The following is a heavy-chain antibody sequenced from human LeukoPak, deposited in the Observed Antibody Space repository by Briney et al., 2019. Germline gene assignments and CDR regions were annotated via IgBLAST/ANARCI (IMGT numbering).Heavy chain of an antibody. J-gene: IGHJ6*03. Sequence: GGSLRLSCAASGFSFSSHTINWVRQSPGKGLEWVSYISSSSSTIYYADSVKGRFAISRDNAKNSLYLQMNSLRAEDTAVYYCAISSSFPLYYMDVWGKGTTVTVSS. V-gene: IGHV3-48*01. CDR3: AISSSFPLYYMDV. D-gene: IGHD6-13*01. CDR1: GFSFSSHT. CDR2: ISSSSSTI.